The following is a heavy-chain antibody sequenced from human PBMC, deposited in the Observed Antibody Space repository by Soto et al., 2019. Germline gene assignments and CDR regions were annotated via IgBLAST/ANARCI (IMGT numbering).Heavy chain of an antibody. CDR1: GGSISSYY. CDR2: IYYSGST. J-gene: IGHJ4*02. D-gene: IGHD6-19*01. Sequence: SETLSLTCTVSGGSISSYYWSWIRQPPGKGLEWIGYIYYSGSTNYNPSLKSRVTISVDTSKNQFSLKLSSVTAADTAVYYCARGLPASGWYYWGQGTLVTVSS. CDR3: ARGLPASGWYY. V-gene: IGHV4-59*01.